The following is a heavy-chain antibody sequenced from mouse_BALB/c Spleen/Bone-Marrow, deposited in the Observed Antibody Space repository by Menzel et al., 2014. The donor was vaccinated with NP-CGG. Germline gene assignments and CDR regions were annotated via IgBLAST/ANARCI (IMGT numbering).Heavy chain of an antibody. CDR1: GYAFTNYL. V-gene: IGHV1-54*01. J-gene: IGHJ4*01. CDR2: INPGSGGT. Sequence: QVQLQQSGAELVRPGTSVKVSCKASGYAFTNYLIEWVEQRPGQGLEWIGVINPGSGGTNYNEKFKGKATLTADKSSSTAYMQLSSLTPDDSAVYFCARWDYAMDYWGQGTSVTVSS. CDR3: ARWDYAMDY.